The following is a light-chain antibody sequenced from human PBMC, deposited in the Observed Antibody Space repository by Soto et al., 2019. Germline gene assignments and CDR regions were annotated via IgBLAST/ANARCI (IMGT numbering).Light chain of an antibody. V-gene: IGKV3-20*01. CDR2: GAS. Sequence: EIVLTQSPGTLSLSPGERATLSCRASQSVSSTYLAWYQQKPGQAPRLLIYGASSRATGIPDRFSGSGSGTDFTLTISRLXXXXXAVYYCQQYGSIFTFGPGTKVDIK. CDR3: QQYGSIFT. CDR1: QSVSSTY. J-gene: IGKJ3*01.